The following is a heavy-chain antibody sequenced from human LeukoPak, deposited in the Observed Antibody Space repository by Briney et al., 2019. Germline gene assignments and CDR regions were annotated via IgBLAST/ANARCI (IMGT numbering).Heavy chain of an antibody. V-gene: IGHV1-46*01. CDR3: AREVYYDSSGYYT. D-gene: IGHD3-22*01. CDR2: INPSGGST. CDR1: GYTFTSYY. Sequence: ASLKVSCKASGYTFTSYYMHWVRQAPGQGLEWMGIINPSGGSTTYAQKFQGTVTMTRATSTSTVYMELRSLRSEDTAVYYCAREVYYDSSGYYTWGQGTLVTVSS. J-gene: IGHJ5*02.